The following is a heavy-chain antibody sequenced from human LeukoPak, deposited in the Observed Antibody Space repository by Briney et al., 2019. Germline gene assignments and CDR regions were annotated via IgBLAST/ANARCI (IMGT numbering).Heavy chain of an antibody. CDR1: GYIXTGYY. J-gene: IGHJ4*02. V-gene: IGHV1-2*02. Sequence: ASVKVSCKASGYIXTGYYVHWMRQAPGQGLEWMGWINPNSGDTEYGQKFQGRVTMTRDTSIATAYMEMTGLAPDDTAVYYCARDRGPSYDSGIYFQYYFHYWGQGTLVTVSS. D-gene: IGHD3-10*01. CDR2: INPNSGDT. CDR3: ARDRGPSYDSGIYFQYYFHY.